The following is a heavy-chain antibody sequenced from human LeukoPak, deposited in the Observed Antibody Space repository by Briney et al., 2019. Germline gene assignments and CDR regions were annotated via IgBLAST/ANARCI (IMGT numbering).Heavy chain of an antibody. V-gene: IGHV4-59*01. Sequence: SETLSLTCTVSGGSISSYYWSWIRQPPGKGLEWIGYIYYSGSTNYNPSLKSRVTISVDTSKNQFSLKLSSVTAADTAVYYCARGVDTAMVHNWFDPWGQGTLVTVSS. CDR2: IYYSGST. CDR1: GGSISSYY. CDR3: ARGVDTAMVHNWFDP. J-gene: IGHJ5*02. D-gene: IGHD5-18*01.